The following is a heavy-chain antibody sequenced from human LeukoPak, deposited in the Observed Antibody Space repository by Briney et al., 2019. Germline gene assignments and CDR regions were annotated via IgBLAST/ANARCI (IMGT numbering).Heavy chain of an antibody. CDR1: GGTFNNFA. J-gene: IGHJ4*02. CDR2: IIPMSGTA. V-gene: IGHV1-69*13. D-gene: IGHD6-19*01. Sequence: GPSVKLSCKASGGTFNNFAISWVRQAPGQGLEWVGGIIPMSGTANYAQKFQGRVTITADESTSTAYMELSSLRSEDTAVYYCARFSSGWSNFDYWGQGTLVTVSS. CDR3: ARFSSGWSNFDY.